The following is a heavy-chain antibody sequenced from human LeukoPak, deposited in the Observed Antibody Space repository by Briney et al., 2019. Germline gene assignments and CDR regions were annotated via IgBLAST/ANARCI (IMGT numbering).Heavy chain of an antibody. CDR3: ARLRVRGYGYGPWEGPTWLDY. J-gene: IGHJ4*02. D-gene: IGHD5-18*01. CDR2: LYYSGST. V-gene: IGHV4-39*07. Sequence: RASETLSLTCTVSGGSISSRTYYWGWIRQPPGKGLEWIGSLYYSGSTYYNPSLKSRVTISLDTSKNQFSLKLSSVTATDTAVYYCARLRVRGYGYGPWEGPTWLDYWGQGTLVTVSS. CDR1: GGSISSRTYY.